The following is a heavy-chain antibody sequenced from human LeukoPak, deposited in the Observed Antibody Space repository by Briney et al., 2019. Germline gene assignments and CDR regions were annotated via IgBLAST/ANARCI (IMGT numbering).Heavy chain of an antibody. D-gene: IGHD2-15*01. Sequence: SETLSLTCTVSAGSISSYYWSWIRQPPGKGLEWIGYIYYSGSTNYNPSLNSRVTISVDTTKNHFSLKLSSVTAADTAVYYCARQLDCSGGSCYSGYFDYWGQGTLVTVSS. V-gene: IGHV4-59*08. CDR1: AGSISSYY. J-gene: IGHJ4*02. CDR3: ARQLDCSGGSCYSGYFDY. CDR2: IYYSGST.